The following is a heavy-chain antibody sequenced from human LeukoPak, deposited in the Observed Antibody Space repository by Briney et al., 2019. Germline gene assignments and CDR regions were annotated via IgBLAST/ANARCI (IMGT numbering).Heavy chain of an antibody. CDR3: AGGSVTGSGWDS. Sequence: SETLSLTCGVYGGSFSGYHWTWIRLRPGKGLEWIGDIDHSGSTHYNPSLKSRVTISLDTSNNQFSLKLNSMTPEDTAVYYCAGGSVTGSGWDSWGQGNLVTVSS. CDR2: IDHSGST. J-gene: IGHJ4*02. D-gene: IGHD6-19*01. CDR1: GGSFSGYH. V-gene: IGHV4-34*01.